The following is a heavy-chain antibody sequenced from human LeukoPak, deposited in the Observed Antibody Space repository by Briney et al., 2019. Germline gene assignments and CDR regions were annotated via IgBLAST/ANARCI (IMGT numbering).Heavy chain of an antibody. CDR2: IKHSGST. V-gene: IGHV4-34*01. CDR3: ARGPATVTVYYFDY. Sequence: SETLSLTCAVYGESFSGYYWSWIRKPPGKGLEWVGEIKHSGSTNYNPSLKSRVTIPVDTSKNQFSLKLRYVTAADKAVYYCARGPATVTVYYFDYWGQGTLVSVSS. D-gene: IGHD4-17*01. CDR1: GESFSGYY. J-gene: IGHJ4*02.